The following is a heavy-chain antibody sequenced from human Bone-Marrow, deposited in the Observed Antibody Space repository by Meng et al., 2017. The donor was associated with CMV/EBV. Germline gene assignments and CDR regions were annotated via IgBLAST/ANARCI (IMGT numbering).Heavy chain of an antibody. CDR3: ARGRVGEFDY. V-gene: IGHV1-8*01. CDR2: MSPNSGNR. J-gene: IGHJ4*02. D-gene: IGHD3-10*01. CDR1: GYTFASYD. Sequence: ASVKVSCKASGYTFASYDINWVRRATGQWLEWMGCMSPNSGNRGYAQRFQGRITMTRNTSISTAYMELSSLRSEDTAVYYCARGRVGEFDYWGQGTLVTVSS.